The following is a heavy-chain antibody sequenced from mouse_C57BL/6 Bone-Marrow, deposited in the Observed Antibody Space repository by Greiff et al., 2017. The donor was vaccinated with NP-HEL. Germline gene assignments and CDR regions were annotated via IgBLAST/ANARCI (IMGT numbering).Heavy chain of an antibody. CDR2: IYPGDGDT. V-gene: IGHV1-82*01. CDR1: GYAFSSSW. J-gene: IGHJ1*03. D-gene: IGHD1-1*01. Sequence: VQLQQSGPELVKPGASVKISCKASGYAFSSSWMNWVKQRPGKGLEWIGRIYPGDGDTNYNGKFKGKATLTVDKSSSTAYMELRSLTSEDTAVYYCARKSSHWYFDVWGTGTTVTVSS. CDR3: ARKSSHWYFDV.